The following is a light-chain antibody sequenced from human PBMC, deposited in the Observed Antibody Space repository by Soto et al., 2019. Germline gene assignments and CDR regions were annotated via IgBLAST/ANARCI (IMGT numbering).Light chain of an antibody. Sequence: DIQMTQSPSSLSASVRDRVTITCRASQGISNYLAWYQQKPGKVPKLLIYAASTVQSGVPSRFSGSGSGTDFTLTISSPQPEDVATYYCQKYDSAPWTFGQGTKVEIQ. J-gene: IGKJ1*01. V-gene: IGKV1-27*01. CDR1: QGISNY. CDR2: AAS. CDR3: QKYDSAPWT.